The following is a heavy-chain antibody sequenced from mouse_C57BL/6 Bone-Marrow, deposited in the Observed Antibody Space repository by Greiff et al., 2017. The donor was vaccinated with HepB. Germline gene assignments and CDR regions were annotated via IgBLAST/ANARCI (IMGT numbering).Heavy chain of an antibody. J-gene: IGHJ2*01. Sequence: EVKLVESGGGLVKPGGSLKLSCAASGFTFSSYAMSWVRQTPEKRLEWVATISDGGSYTYYPDNVKGRFTISRDNAKNNLYLQMSHLKSEDTAMYYCARTTMITSDLYYFDYWGQGTTLTVSS. V-gene: IGHV5-4*03. CDR1: GFTFSSYA. CDR3: ARTTMITSDLYYFDY. D-gene: IGHD2-4*01. CDR2: ISDGGSYT.